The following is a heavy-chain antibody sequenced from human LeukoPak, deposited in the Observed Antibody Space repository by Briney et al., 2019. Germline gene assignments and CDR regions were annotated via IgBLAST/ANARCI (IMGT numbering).Heavy chain of an antibody. CDR1: GGSISTEY. V-gene: IGHV4-4*07. CDR2: ISTSGSS. D-gene: IGHD2-2*01. J-gene: IGHJ3*02. CDR3: ARDSFDAFHI. Sequence: SETLSLTCTVSGGSISTEYRSWIRQSAGKGPEWIGRISTSGSSSYNPSLKSRVTISIDKSKNWFSLKLSSVTAADTAIYYCARDSFDAFHIWGQGTMVTVSS.